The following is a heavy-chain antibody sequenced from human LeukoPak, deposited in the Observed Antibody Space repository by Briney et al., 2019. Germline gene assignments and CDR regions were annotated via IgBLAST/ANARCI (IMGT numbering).Heavy chain of an antibody. CDR3: ARGHCSSTSCYPVYYFDY. V-gene: IGHV1-69*13. J-gene: IGHJ4*02. CDR1: GYTFTSYA. D-gene: IGHD2-2*01. CDR2: IIPIFGTA. Sequence: SVKVSCKASGYTFTSYAISWVRQAPGQGLEWMGGIIPIFGTANYAQKFQGRVTITADESTSTAYMELSSLRSEDTAVYYCARGHCSSTSCYPVYYFDYWGQGTLVTVSS.